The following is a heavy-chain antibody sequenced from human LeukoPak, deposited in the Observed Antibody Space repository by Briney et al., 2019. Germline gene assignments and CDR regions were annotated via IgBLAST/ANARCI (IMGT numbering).Heavy chain of an antibody. Sequence: AASVKVSCKASGYTFTSYAMNWVRQAPGQGLEWMGWINTNTGNPTYAQGFTGRFDFSLDTSVSTAYLQISSLKAEDTAVYYCARENSITMVRGLDYWGQGTLVTVSS. CDR1: GYTFTSYA. D-gene: IGHD3-10*01. V-gene: IGHV7-4-1*02. CDR3: ARENSITMVRGLDY. CDR2: INTNTGNP. J-gene: IGHJ4*02.